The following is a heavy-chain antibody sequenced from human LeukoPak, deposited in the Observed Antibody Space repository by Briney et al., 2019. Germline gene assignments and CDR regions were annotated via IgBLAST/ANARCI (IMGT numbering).Heavy chain of an antibody. CDR3: AKDQTTVTPFDY. CDR2: ISPGGDIT. Sequence: PGGSLRLSCAASGFTFSNHGMNWVRQAPGKGLEWVSGISPGGDITYYADSVQGWFTISRDNSKNTVYLQMNSLRAEDTAVYYCAKDQTTVTPFDYWGQGTLVTVSS. J-gene: IGHJ4*02. CDR1: GFTFSNHG. D-gene: IGHD4-17*01. V-gene: IGHV3-23*01.